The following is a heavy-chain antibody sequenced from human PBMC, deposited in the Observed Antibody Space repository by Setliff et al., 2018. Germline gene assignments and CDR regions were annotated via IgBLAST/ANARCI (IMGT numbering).Heavy chain of an antibody. J-gene: IGHJ4*02. D-gene: IGHD2-15*01. CDR1: GGSSSSHY. Sequence: SETLSLTCTVSGGSSSSHYWSWIRQPPGKGLEWIGYIHYSGTTNYNPSLKSRVTLSLDTAKNQFSLEMRAVTAADTALYYCARENGYCSGGACYFMFDYWGQGTLVTVSS. V-gene: IGHV4-59*11. CDR2: IHYSGTT. CDR3: ARENGYCSGGACYFMFDY.